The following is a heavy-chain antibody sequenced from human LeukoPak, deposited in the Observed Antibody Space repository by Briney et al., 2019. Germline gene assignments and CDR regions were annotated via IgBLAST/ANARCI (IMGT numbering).Heavy chain of an antibody. V-gene: IGHV3-53*01. D-gene: IGHD1-26*01. CDR1: GFTVSSNY. Sequence: GGSLRLSCAASGFTVSSNYMSWVRQAPGKGLEWVSVIYSGGSTYYADSVKGRFTISRDNSKNTLYLQMNSLRAGDTAVYYCARDSVGATRFDPWGQGTLVTVSS. CDR3: ARDSVGATRFDP. CDR2: IYSGGST. J-gene: IGHJ5*02.